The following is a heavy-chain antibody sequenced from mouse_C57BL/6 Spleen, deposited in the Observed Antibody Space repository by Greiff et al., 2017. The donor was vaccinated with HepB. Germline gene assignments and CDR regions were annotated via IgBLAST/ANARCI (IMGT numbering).Heavy chain of an antibody. D-gene: IGHD2-5*01. Sequence: VQLQQPGTELVKPGASVKLSCKASGYTFTSYWMHWVKQRPGQGLEWIGNINPSNGGTNYNKKFKSKATMTVDKSSSTAYMQLSSLTSEDSAVYYGARRGSNYGVYLYWYFDVWGTGTTVTVSS. CDR3: ARRGSNYGVYLYWYFDV. J-gene: IGHJ1*03. V-gene: IGHV1-53*01. CDR2: INPSNGGT. CDR1: GYTFTSYW.